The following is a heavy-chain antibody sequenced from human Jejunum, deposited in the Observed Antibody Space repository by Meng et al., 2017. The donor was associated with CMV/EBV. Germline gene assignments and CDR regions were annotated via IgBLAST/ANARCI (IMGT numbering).Heavy chain of an antibody. CDR1: GGSVSSSYYD. J-gene: IGHJ5*02. Sequence: GGSVSSSYYDWSWNRQPPGKGLEWIGSIYYRGSTNYNPSLKSRVTISIDTSKNHFSLNLSSVTAADTAVYYCARDKGGSYQANWFDPWGQGTLVTVSS. CDR2: IYYRGST. D-gene: IGHD1-26*01. CDR3: ARDKGGSYQANWFDP. V-gene: IGHV4-61*03.